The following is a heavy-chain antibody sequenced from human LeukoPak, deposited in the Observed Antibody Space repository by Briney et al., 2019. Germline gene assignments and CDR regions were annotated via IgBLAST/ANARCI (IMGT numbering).Heavy chain of an antibody. J-gene: IGHJ3*02. Sequence: PGGSLRLSCAASGFTFSKDWMSWVRQAPGKGLEWVGRIKSKADGGTADYATPVKGRFTISREDSKNTLYLQMNSLKTEDTAVYYCTTYNDKDAFNIWGQGTMVTVSS. D-gene: IGHD1-1*01. CDR2: IKSKADGGTA. CDR1: GFTFSKDW. V-gene: IGHV3-15*01. CDR3: TTYNDKDAFNI.